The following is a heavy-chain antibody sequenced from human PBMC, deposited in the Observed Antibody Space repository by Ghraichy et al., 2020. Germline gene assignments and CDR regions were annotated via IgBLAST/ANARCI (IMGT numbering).Heavy chain of an antibody. Sequence: SQTLSLTCTVSGDSMSPYYWSWVRQSPGKGLEWIGYIYFSGGNIMYNPSLESRVTISVDTSRNQFSLEVYSMTAADTAVYYCARHRLREKNTDGWLIDLWGQGSQVTVSS. J-gene: IGHJ5*02. D-gene: IGHD6-19*01. CDR2: IYFSGGNI. CDR3: ARHRLREKNTDGWLIDL. CDR1: GDSMSPYY. V-gene: IGHV4-59*08.